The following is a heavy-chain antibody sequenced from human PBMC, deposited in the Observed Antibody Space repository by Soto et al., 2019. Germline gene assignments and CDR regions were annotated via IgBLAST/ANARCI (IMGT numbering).Heavy chain of an antibody. CDR3: ASDYGDNGYYYGMDV. D-gene: IGHD4-17*01. Sequence: GASVKVSCKASGYTFTYRYLHWVRQAPGQALEWMGWITPFNGNTNYAQKFQVRVTITRDRSMSTAYMELSSLRSEDTAMYYCASDYGDNGYYYGMDVWGQGTTVTVAS. CDR2: ITPFNGNT. CDR1: GYTFTYRY. J-gene: IGHJ6*02. V-gene: IGHV1-45*02.